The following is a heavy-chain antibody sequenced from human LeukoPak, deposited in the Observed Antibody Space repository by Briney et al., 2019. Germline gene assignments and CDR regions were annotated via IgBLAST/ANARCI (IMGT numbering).Heavy chain of an antibody. CDR1: GFTFSSYS. Sequence: GGSLRLSCAASGFTFSSYSMNWVRQAPGKGLEWVSSISSSSRNIYYADSVKGRFTIFRDNAKNSLYLQMNSLRAEDTAVYYCARGPTMKMDVWGKGTTVTVSS. V-gene: IGHV3-21*01. CDR2: ISSSSRNI. J-gene: IGHJ6*04. D-gene: IGHD3-22*01. CDR3: ARGPTMKMDV.